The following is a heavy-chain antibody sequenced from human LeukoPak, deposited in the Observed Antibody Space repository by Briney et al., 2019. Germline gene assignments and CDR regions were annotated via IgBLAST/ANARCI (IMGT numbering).Heavy chain of an antibody. V-gene: IGHV3-74*01. CDR1: GFTFSSYW. Sequence: GGSLRLSCAASGFTFSSYWMHWVRQAPGKGLVWVSRINSDGSSTSYADSVKGRFTISRDNAKNTLYLQMNSLRAEDTAVYSRARGGPAGNWFDPWGQGTLVTVSS. J-gene: IGHJ5*02. CDR2: INSDGSST. CDR3: ARGGPAGNWFDP.